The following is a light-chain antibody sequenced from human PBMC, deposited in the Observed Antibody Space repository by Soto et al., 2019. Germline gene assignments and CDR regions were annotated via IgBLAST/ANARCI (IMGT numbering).Light chain of an antibody. Sequence: QSALTQPPSASGSLGQSVTISCTGSSSDVGAFDSVSWYQQHPHKAPQIIIYEVSKRPSGVPDRFSGSKSGNTASLTVSGLQADDEAEYFCSSYAGRNNYVFGTGTKLTVL. CDR2: EVS. CDR1: SSDVGAFDS. V-gene: IGLV2-8*01. CDR3: SSYAGRNNYV. J-gene: IGLJ1*01.